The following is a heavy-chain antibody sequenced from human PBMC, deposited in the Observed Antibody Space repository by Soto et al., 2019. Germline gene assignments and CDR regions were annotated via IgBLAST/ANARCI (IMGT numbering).Heavy chain of an antibody. CDR3: AKDRAHPGVLYGAVAGTRWFDP. CDR1: VFTFSSYA. J-gene: IGHJ5*02. CDR2: ISGSGGST. D-gene: IGHD6-19*01. V-gene: IGHV3-23*01. Sequence: PGGSLRLSCAASVFTFSSYAMSWVRQAPGKGLEWVSAISGSGGSTYYADSVKGRFTISRDNSKNTLYLQMNSLRAEDTAVYYCAKDRAHPGVLYGAVAGTRWFDPWGQGTLVTVSS.